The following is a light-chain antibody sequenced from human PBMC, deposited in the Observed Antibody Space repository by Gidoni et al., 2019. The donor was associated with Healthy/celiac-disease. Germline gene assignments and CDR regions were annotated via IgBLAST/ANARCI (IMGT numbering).Light chain of an antibody. CDR3: QVWDSSTANVV. V-gene: IGLV3-9*01. J-gene: IGLJ2*01. CDR2: RDS. Sequence: SYELTQPLSVSVALGQTDRITCGGNNIGRKNVHWYQPKPGQAPVLVIYRDSNRPSGIPERFSGSNSGNTATLTISRAQAGDEADYYCQVWDSSTANVVFGGGTKLTVL. CDR1: NIGRKN.